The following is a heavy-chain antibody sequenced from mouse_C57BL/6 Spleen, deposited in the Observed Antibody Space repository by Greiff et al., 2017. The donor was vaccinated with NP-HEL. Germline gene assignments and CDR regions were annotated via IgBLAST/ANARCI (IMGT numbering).Heavy chain of an antibody. CDR1: GYAFSSSW. J-gene: IGHJ1*03. Sequence: VQLQQSGPELVKPGASVKISCKASGYAFSSSWMNWVKQRPGKGLEWIGRIYPGDGDTNYNGKFKGKATLTADKSSSTAYMQLSSLTSEDSAVYFCARERLGYFEVWGTGTTVTVSS. CDR3: ARERLGYFEV. V-gene: IGHV1-82*01. CDR2: IYPGDGDT.